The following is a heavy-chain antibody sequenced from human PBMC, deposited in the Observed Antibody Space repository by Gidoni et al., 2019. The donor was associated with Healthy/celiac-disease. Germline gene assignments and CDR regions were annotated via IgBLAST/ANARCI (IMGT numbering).Heavy chain of an antibody. V-gene: IGHV4-39*01. CDR1: SGSISSSSYY. Sequence: QLQLQDSGPGLVKPSETLSLTCTVSSGSISSSSYYWGWIRPPPGKGLEWIGSIYYIGCTYYNPSLKSRVTISVDTSKNQFSLKLSSVTAADTAVYYCARPGDYYGSGSGAFDIWGQGTMVTVSS. CDR2: IYYIGCT. CDR3: ARPGDYYGSGSGAFDI. J-gene: IGHJ3*02. D-gene: IGHD3-10*01.